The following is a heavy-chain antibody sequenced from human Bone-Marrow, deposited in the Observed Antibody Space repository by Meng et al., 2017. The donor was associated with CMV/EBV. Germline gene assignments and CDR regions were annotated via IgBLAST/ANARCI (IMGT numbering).Heavy chain of an antibody. V-gene: IGHV3-53*01. D-gene: IGHD6-19*01. Sequence: LSCAASGFTVSSSFMSWVRQAPGKCLEWVSVIYSGGSPYYADSVQGRFTISRDNSKNTLYLQMNSLRAEDTAVYYCARETVAGTFDYWGQGTLVTVS. CDR3: ARETVAGTFDY. CDR2: IYSGGSP. J-gene: IGHJ4*02. CDR1: GFTVSSSF.